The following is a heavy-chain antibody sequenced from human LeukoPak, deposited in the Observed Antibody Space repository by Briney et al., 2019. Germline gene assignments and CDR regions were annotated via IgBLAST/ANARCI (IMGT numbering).Heavy chain of an antibody. Sequence: MGIINPSGGSTSYAQKFQGRVTMTRDTSTSTVYMELSSLRSEDTAVYYCARGRENPNRFDYWGQGTLVTVSS. V-gene: IGHV1-46*01. J-gene: IGHJ4*02. CDR3: ARGRENPNRFDY. CDR2: INPSGGST.